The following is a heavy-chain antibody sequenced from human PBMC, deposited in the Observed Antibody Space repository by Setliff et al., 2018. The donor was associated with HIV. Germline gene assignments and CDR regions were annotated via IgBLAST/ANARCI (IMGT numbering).Heavy chain of an antibody. D-gene: IGHD6-13*01. CDR1: GYTFSSYG. J-gene: IGHJ4*02. CDR3: ARDHRAAAGTENDY. Sequence: ASVKVSCKASGYTFSSYGISWVRQAPGQGVEWMGWISAYNGNTNDAQKRQGRVTMTTDTSTSTAYMELRGLRSDDTAVYYCARDHRAAAGTENDYWGQGTMVTVSS. CDR2: ISAYNGNT. V-gene: IGHV1-18*01.